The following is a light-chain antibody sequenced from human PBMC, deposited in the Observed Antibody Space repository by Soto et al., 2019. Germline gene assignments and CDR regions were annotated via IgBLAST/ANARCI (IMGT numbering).Light chain of an antibody. V-gene: IGLV9-49*01. CDR2: VGSGGIVG. CDR3: GADHGSGSNFVYV. Sequence: QLVLTQPPSASASLGASVTLTCTLSSGYNNYKVDWYQPRPGEGPRFVMRVGSGGIVGSKGDGIPDRFSVLASGLDRYLTIENIQEEDESDYHCGADHGSGSNFVYVFGTGTKLTVL. CDR1: SGYNNYK. J-gene: IGLJ1*01.